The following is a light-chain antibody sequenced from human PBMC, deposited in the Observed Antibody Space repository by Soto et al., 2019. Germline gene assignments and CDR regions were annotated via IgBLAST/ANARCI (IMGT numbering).Light chain of an antibody. Sequence: EVVLTQSPGTVSLSPGERATLSCRASQSVTTNYLAWYQQKPGQAPRLLIYAASIRATGIPDRFSGSGAGTDFTLSISRVESEDLPVYYCQHYGSSVPWTFGQGTNVEIK. CDR2: AAS. V-gene: IGKV3-20*01. J-gene: IGKJ1*01. CDR1: QSVTTNY. CDR3: QHYGSSVPWT.